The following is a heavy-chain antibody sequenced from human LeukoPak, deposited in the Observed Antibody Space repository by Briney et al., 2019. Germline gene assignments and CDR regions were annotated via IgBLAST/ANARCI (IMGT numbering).Heavy chain of an antibody. CDR3: ARENYDSSGYWFDP. J-gene: IGHJ5*02. CDR2: IYTSGST. CDR1: GGSISSGSYY. D-gene: IGHD3-22*01. Sequence: PSETLSLTCTVSGGSISSGSYYWRWIRQPAGKGLEWIGRIYTSGSTNYNPSLKSRVTISVDTSKNQFSLKLSSVTAADTAVYYCARENYDSSGYWFDPWGQGTLVTVSS. V-gene: IGHV4-61*02.